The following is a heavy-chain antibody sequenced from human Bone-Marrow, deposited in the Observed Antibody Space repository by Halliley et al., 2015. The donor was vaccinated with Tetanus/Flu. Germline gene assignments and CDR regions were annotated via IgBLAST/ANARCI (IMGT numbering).Heavy chain of an antibody. CDR1: GVTVSSNY. J-gene: IGHJ6*01. CDR3: ARD. Sequence: SGVTVSSNYMSWIRQAPGKGLEWISYIRSSSGQTWYADSVKGRFIISRGNANNALYLQLDSLRADDTAVYYCARDWG. CDR2: IRSSSGQT. V-gene: IGHV3-11*05.